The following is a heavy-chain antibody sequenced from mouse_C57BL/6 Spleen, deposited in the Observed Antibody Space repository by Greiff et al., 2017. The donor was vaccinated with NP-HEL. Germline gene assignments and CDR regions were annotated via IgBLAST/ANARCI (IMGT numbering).Heavy chain of an antibody. J-gene: IGHJ2*01. CDR2: IDPSDSYT. V-gene: IGHV1-69*01. CDR3: AREGTNYFDY. CDR1: GYTFTSYW. D-gene: IGHD3-3*01. Sequence: QVQLQQPGAELVMPGASVKLSCKASGYTFTSYWMHWVKQRPGQGLEWIGEIDPSDSYTNYNQKFKGKSTLTVDKSSSTAYMQLSSLTSEDSAVYYCAREGTNYFDYWGRGTTLTVSS.